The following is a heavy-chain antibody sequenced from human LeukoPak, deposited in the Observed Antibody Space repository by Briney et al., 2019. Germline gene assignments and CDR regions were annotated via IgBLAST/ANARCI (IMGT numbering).Heavy chain of an antibody. CDR3: ARALTTLTYEGY. Sequence: GGSLRLSCAGSGFTFSSYTMHWIRQAPGKGLEWVSSISGSNSYIFYADSVKGRFTVSRDNAKDSLYLQMNSLRAEDTAVYYCARALTTLTYEGYWGQGTLVTVSS. D-gene: IGHD1-1*01. CDR2: ISGSNSYI. V-gene: IGHV3-21*01. J-gene: IGHJ4*02. CDR1: GFTFSSYT.